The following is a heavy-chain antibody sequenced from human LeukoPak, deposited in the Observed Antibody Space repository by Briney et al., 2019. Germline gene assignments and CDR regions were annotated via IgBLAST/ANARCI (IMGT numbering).Heavy chain of an antibody. CDR3: ARTADYNYGDY. CDR1: GYTFSNYY. D-gene: IGHD3-10*01. CDR2: IKPGDGTT. J-gene: IGHJ4*02. Sequence: ASVKVSCKASGYTFSNYYIHWVRQAPGQGLEWMGIIKPGDGTTSYAQRFKGRVTMTRNTSISTAYMELSSLRSEDTAVYYCARTADYNYGDYWGQGTLVTVSS. V-gene: IGHV1-46*01.